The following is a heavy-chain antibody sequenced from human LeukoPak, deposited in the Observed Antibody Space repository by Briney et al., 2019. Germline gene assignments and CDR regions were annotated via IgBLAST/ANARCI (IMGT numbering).Heavy chain of an antibody. CDR3: ARGRVDFWSGYYSSTVFDY. CDR1: GGSISSYY. Sequence: SENLSLTCTVSGGSISSYYWSWIRQPPGKGLEWIGYIYYSGSTNYNPSLKSRVTISVDTSKNQFSLKLSSVTAADTAVYYCARGRVDFWSGYYSSTVFDYWGQGTLVTVSS. V-gene: IGHV4-59*01. J-gene: IGHJ4*02. CDR2: IYYSGST. D-gene: IGHD3-3*01.